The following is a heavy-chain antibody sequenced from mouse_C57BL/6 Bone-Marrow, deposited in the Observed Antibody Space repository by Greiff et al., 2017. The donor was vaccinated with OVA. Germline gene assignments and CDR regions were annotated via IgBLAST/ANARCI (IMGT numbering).Heavy chain of an antibody. V-gene: IGHV1-55*01. CDR1: GYTFTSYW. J-gene: IGHJ2*01. CDR3: ATIYYDYDDY. D-gene: IGHD2-4*01. CDR2: IYPGSGST. Sequence: QVQLQQSGTELVKPGASVKLSCKASGYTFTSYWITWVKQRPGQGLEWIGDIYPGSGSTNYNEKFKSKATLTVDTSSSTAYMQLSSLTSEDSAVYYCATIYYDYDDYWGQGTTLTVSS.